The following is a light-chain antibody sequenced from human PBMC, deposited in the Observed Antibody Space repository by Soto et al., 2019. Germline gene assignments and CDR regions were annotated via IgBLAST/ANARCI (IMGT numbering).Light chain of an antibody. Sequence: EVEKTQSPPTLSVSPGERNTLSCRSSQSVADNLAWFQQKPGQGPRLLIYGASTRATGIPARFSGSGSETDFTLTVSSLRSEDSAVYYCQQYNYWPITFGQGTRLEI. CDR1: QSVADN. CDR2: GAS. CDR3: QQYNYWPIT. V-gene: IGKV3-15*01. J-gene: IGKJ5*01.